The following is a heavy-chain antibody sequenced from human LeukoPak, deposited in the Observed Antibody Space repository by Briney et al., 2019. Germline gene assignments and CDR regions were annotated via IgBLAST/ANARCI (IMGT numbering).Heavy chain of an antibody. D-gene: IGHD4-17*01. V-gene: IGHV1-18*01. CDR1: GYTFTSYG. J-gene: IGHJ4*02. Sequence: ASVKVSCKASGYTFTSYGISWVRQAPGQGLEWMGWISAYNGNTNYAQKLQGRVTMTTDTSTSTAYMELRSLRSDDTAVYYCARVWRGAHTVTTPRYFDYWGQGTLVTVSS. CDR3: ARVWRGAHTVTTPRYFDY. CDR2: ISAYNGNT.